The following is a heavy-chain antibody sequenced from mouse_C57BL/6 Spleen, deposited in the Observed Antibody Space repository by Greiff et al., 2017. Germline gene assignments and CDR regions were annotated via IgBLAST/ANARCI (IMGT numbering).Heavy chain of an antibody. CDR1: GYSITSGYY. J-gene: IGHJ3*01. CDR3: ARDEDYDRFAY. CDR2: ISYDGSN. D-gene: IGHD2-4*01. V-gene: IGHV3-6*01. Sequence: EVKLQESGPGLVKPSQSLSLTCSVTGYSITSGYYWNWIRQFPGNKLEWMGYISYDGSNNYNPSLKNRISISRDTSKNQFFLKLNSVTTEDTATYYCARDEDYDRFAYWGQGTLVTVSA.